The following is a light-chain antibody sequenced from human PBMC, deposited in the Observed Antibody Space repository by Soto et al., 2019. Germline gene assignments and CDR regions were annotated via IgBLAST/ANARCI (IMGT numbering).Light chain of an antibody. CDR3: SSYTTSNTLV. V-gene: IGLV2-14*01. CDR1: SSDVGAYTY. J-gene: IGLJ2*01. Sequence: QPVLTQPASVSGSPGQSITISCTGTSSDVGAYTYVSWYQQHPGKAPKLMIFEVSDRPSGVSNRFSGSKSGNTASLTISGLPAEDEADYCCSSYTTSNTLVFGGGTKVTVL. CDR2: EVS.